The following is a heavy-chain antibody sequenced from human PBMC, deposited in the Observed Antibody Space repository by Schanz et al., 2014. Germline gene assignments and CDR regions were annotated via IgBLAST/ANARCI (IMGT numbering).Heavy chain of an antibody. Sequence: QVQLVESGGGVVQPGRSLRLSCAASGFTFSSSAMHWVRQAPGKGLDWVATISYDGSNKYYGDSVKGRFTISRDNSKNTLYLQMNSLRVEDTALYYCARDRSNNFDYWGQGTLVTVSS. CDR3: ARDRSNNFDY. V-gene: IGHV3-30*04. D-gene: IGHD2-2*01. CDR2: ISYDGSNK. J-gene: IGHJ4*02. CDR1: GFTFSSSA.